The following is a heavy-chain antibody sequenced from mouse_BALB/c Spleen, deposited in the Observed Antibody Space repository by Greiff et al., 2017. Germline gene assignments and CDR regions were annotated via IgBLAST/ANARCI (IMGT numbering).Heavy chain of an antibody. D-gene: IGHD4-1*01. CDR2: IWSGGST. V-gene: IGHV2-4-1*01. J-gene: IGHJ4*01. Sequence: QVQLQQSGPGLVQPSQSLSITCTVSGFSLTSYGVHWVRQSPGKGLEWLGVIWSGGSTDYNAAFISRLSISKDNSKSQVFFKMNSLQADDTAIYYCARKDALTGTGYAMDYWGQGTSVTVSS. CDR3: ARKDALTGTGYAMDY. CDR1: GFSLTSYG.